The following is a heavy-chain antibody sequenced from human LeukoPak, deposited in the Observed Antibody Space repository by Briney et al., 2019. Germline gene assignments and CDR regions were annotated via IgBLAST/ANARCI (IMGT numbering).Heavy chain of an antibody. V-gene: IGHV1-69*05. CDR2: IIPIFGTA. J-gene: IGHJ4*02. D-gene: IGHD1-26*01. Sequence: ASVKVSCKASGGTFSSYAISWVRQAPGQGLEWMGRIIPIFGTANYAQKFQGRVTITTDDSTSTAYMELSSLRSEDTAVYYCAREIMASYSGSYYFDYWGQGTLVTVSS. CDR1: GGTFSSYA. CDR3: AREIMASYSGSYYFDY.